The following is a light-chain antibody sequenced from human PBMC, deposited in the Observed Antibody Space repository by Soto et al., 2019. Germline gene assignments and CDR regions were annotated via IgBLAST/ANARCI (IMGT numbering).Light chain of an antibody. J-gene: IGLJ3*02. V-gene: IGLV2-11*01. CDR1: NSDVGSYKY. Sequence: QSALTQPRSVCGSPGQSVTISCTGTNSDVGSYKYVSWYQQHPGKAPKLMIYDVTKRPSGVPDRFSGSKSGNTASLTISGLQAEDESDYYCCSYAGRYTWVFGGGTKLTVL. CDR2: DVT. CDR3: CSYAGRYTWV.